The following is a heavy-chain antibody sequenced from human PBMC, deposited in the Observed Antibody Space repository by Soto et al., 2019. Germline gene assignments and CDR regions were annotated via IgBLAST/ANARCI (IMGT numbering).Heavy chain of an antibody. J-gene: IGHJ4*02. D-gene: IGHD3-10*01. CDR3: ARDRPHYGSGSYAVESLDY. CDR2: IYYSGST. V-gene: IGHV4-31*03. CDR1: GGSISSGGYY. Sequence: QVQLQESGPGLVKPSQTLSLTCIVSGGSISSGGYYWSWIRQHPGKGLEWIGYIYYSGSTYYNPSLKSRVTXSXDXXKNRFSLKLSSVTAADTAVYYCARDRPHYGSGSYAVESLDYWGQGTLVTVSS.